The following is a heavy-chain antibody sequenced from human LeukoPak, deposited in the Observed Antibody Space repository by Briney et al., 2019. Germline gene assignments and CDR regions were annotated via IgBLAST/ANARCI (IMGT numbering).Heavy chain of an antibody. CDR1: GGSISSGDYY. J-gene: IGHJ4*02. Sequence: SETLSLTCTVSGGSISSGDYYWSWIRQPPGKGLEWIGYIYYIGNTFYNPSLKSRVTISVDKSKNQFSLKLSSVTAADTAVYYCARGRGEQLVPWVDYWGQGTLVTVSS. V-gene: IGHV4-30-4*01. CDR3: ARGRGEQLVPWVDY. CDR2: IYYIGNT. D-gene: IGHD6-13*01.